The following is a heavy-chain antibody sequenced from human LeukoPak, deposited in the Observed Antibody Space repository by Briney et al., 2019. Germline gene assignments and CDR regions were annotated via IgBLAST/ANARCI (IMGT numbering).Heavy chain of an antibody. J-gene: IGHJ5*02. D-gene: IGHD3-9*01. Sequence: PSETLSLTCTVSGGSINNYYWSWIRQPPGKGLEWIGSIFYSGSTNYNPSLKSRVIISVDTSNNHFSLKLSSVTAADTAVYYCARVEYDILTGRNWFDPWGQGTLVTVSS. CDR2: IFYSGST. CDR3: ARVEYDILTGRNWFDP. CDR1: GGSINNYY. V-gene: IGHV4-59*08.